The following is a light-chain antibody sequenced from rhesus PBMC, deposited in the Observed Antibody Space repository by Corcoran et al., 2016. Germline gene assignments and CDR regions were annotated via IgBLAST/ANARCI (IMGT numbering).Light chain of an antibody. CDR3: QQYYSTPRT. V-gene: IGKV4-1*01. CDR2: GAS. Sequence: DIVMTQSPDSLAVSLGERVTINCKSSQSLLYSSNNKNYLAWYQQKPGQAPKLLIYGASTRESGVPKRFRGSGSGTDCTLTISGLQAEDVAVYYCQQYYSTPRTFGQGTKVEIK. J-gene: IGKJ1*01. CDR1: QSLLYSSNNKNY.